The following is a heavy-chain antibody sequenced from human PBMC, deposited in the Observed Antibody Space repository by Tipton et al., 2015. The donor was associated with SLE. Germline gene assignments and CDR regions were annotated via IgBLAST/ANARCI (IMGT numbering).Heavy chain of an antibody. J-gene: IGHJ3*02. CDR2: ISSSGNII. V-gene: IGHV3-48*03. CDR3: AREGLPNAFDM. D-gene: IGHD5-12*01. Sequence: SLRLSCAASGFTLSNYEMNWVRQAPGKGLEWVSYISSSGNIIYHADSVKGRFTISRDNAKNSLYLQMNSLRAEDTAVCYCAREGLPNAFDMWGQGTMVTVSS. CDR1: GFTLSNYE.